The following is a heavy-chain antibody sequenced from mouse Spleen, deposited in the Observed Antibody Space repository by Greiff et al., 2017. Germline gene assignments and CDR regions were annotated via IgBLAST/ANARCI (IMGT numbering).Heavy chain of an antibody. V-gene: IGHV2-4-1*01. CDR1: GFSLTNYA. CDR3: ARDYGYDGGYFDY. CDR2: IWSDGST. Sequence: VMLVESGPGLVAPSQSLSITCTVSGFSLTNYAVHWVRQSPGKGLEWLGVIWSDGSTDYNAAFISRLSISKDNSKSQVFFKMNSLQADDTAIYYCARDYGYDGGYFDYWGQGTTLTVSS. J-gene: IGHJ2*01. D-gene: IGHD2-2*01.